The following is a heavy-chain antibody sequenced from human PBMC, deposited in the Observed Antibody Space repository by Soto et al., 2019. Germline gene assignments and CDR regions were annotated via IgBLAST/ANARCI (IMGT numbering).Heavy chain of an antibody. V-gene: IGHV3-23*01. J-gene: IGHJ4*02. CDR1: GFTFSSYA. Sequence: GGSLRLSCAASGFTFSSYAMSWVRQAPGKGLEWVSAISGSGGSTYYADSVKGRFTISRDNSKNTLYLQMNSLRAEDTAVYYCAKRKWFGELPLGVIFDYWGQGTLVTVSS. CDR2: ISGSGGST. CDR3: AKRKWFGELPLGVIFDY. D-gene: IGHD3-10*01.